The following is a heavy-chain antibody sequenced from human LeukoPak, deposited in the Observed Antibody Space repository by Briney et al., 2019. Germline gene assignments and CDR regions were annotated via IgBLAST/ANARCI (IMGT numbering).Heavy chain of an antibody. CDR1: GGSFSGYY. CDR3: ARVDYSNYRYYYYGMDV. Sequence: SETLSLTCAVYGGSFSGYYWSWIRQPPGKGLEWIGEINHSGSTNYNPSLKSRVTISVDTSKNQFSLKLSSVTAADTAVYYCARVDYSNYRYYYYGMDVWGQGTTVTVSS. J-gene: IGHJ6*02. D-gene: IGHD4-4*01. CDR2: INHSGST. V-gene: IGHV4-34*01.